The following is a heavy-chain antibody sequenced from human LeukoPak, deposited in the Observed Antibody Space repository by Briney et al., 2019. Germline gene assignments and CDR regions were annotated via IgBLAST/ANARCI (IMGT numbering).Heavy chain of an antibody. CDR1: GYTFTSYG. CDR2: ISAYNGNT. Sequence: ASVKVSCKASGYTFTSYGISWVRQAPGQGLEWMGWISAYNGNTNYAQKLQGRVTMTTDTSTGTAYMELRSLRSDDTAVYYCARDQRGRVGGYSYGIFDYWGQGTLVTVSS. CDR3: ARDQRGRVGGYSYGIFDY. J-gene: IGHJ4*02. V-gene: IGHV1-18*01. D-gene: IGHD5-18*01.